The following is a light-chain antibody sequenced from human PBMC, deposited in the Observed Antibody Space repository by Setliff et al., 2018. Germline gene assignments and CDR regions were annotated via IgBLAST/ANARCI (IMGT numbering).Light chain of an antibody. CDR1: FGAYGSAY. V-gene: IGLV2-14*03. CDR2: DVN. Sequence: ALTQPASVSGSPEQSITISCTGEFGAYGSAYVSWYQQHPDKAPKLIIYDVNNRPSGISHRFSGSNSANTASLTISGLQAEDEAEYFCASKTGPGTYVFGTGTRAPS. CDR3: ASKTGPGTYV. J-gene: IGLJ1*01.